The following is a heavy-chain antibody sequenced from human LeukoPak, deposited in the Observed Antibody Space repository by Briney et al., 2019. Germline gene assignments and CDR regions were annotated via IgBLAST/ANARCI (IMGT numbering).Heavy chain of an antibody. V-gene: IGHV3-23*01. CDR1: GFSFDNYA. D-gene: IGHD2-2*01. CDR3: ATALYCSSTNCYLDY. CDR2: ISYGGGHNT. Sequence: PGGSLRLSCAASGFSFDNYAMTWVRQAPGKGLEWVSGISYGGGHNTYYADSVKGRFTISRDNSKNTLYLQMNSLRAEDTAVYYCATALYCSSTNCYLDYWGQGTLVTVSS. J-gene: IGHJ4*02.